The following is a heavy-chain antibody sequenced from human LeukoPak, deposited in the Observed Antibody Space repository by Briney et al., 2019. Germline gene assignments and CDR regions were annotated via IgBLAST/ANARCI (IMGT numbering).Heavy chain of an antibody. CDR3: AKDLEYFCGSCHDDAFDI. CDR1: GFTFRKYW. V-gene: IGHV3-74*01. D-gene: IGHD2-15*01. Sequence: GGSLRLSCAASGFTFRKYWLHWVRQAPGKGLVWVSRINPDDESTSYADSVKGRFTISRDNAKGTLYLQMNSLRAEDTAVYYCAKDLEYFCGSCHDDAFDIWGQGTMVTVSS. J-gene: IGHJ3*02. CDR2: INPDDEST.